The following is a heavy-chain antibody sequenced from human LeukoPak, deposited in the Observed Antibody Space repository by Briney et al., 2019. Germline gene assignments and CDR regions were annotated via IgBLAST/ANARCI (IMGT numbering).Heavy chain of an antibody. CDR3: ARYGFLEWLWNAFDI. Sequence: ASVKVSCKASGYTFTGYSMHWVRQAPGQGLQWMGWIKPNSGDTNYAQKFQGRVTMTRDTSINTAYMELSRLNSDDTAVYYCARYGFLEWLWNAFDIWGQGTLVTVSS. J-gene: IGHJ3*02. CDR1: GYTFTGYS. V-gene: IGHV1-2*02. D-gene: IGHD3-3*01. CDR2: IKPNSGDT.